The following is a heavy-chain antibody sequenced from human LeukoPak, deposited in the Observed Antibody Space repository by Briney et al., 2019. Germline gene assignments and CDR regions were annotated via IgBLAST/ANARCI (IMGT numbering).Heavy chain of an antibody. V-gene: IGHV4-59*01. CDR2: IYYSGST. D-gene: IGHD5-18*01. Sequence: SETLSLTRTVSGGSISSYYWSWIRQPPGKGLEWIGYIYYSGSTNYNPSLKSRVAISVDTSKNQFSLKLSSVTAADTAVYYCARSGYSYGFGIIFDYWGQGTLVTVSS. CDR1: GGSISSYY. J-gene: IGHJ4*02. CDR3: ARSGYSYGFGIIFDY.